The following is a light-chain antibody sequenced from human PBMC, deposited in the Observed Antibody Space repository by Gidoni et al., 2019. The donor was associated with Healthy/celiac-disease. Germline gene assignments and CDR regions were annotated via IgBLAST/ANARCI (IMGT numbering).Light chain of an antibody. Sequence: DIQMTQSPSSLSASVGDRVTITYQASPDISNYLNWYQQKPGKAPKLLIYDASNLETGVPSRFSGSGSGTDFTFTISSLQPEDIATYYCQQYDNLPPKLTFGGGTKVEIK. CDR2: DAS. J-gene: IGKJ4*01. CDR3: QQYDNLPPKLT. V-gene: IGKV1-33*01. CDR1: PDISNY.